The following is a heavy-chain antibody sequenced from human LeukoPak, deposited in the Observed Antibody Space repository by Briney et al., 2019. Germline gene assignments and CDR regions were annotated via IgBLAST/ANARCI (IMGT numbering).Heavy chain of an antibody. CDR2: MYFSGST. D-gene: IGHD3-3*01. J-gene: IGHJ3*02. CDR3: ARDAYYDFWSGFPGAFDI. Sequence: SETLSLTCTVSGGSISSGGYYWSWIRQHPGKGLEWIGYMYFSGSTYYNPSLKSRVTMSVDMSKNHLSLKLTSVTAADTAVYYCARDAYYDFWSGFPGAFDIWGQGTMVTVSS. V-gene: IGHV4-31*03. CDR1: GGSISSGGYY.